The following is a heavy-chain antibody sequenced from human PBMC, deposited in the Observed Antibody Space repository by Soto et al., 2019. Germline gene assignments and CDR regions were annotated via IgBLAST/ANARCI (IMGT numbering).Heavy chain of an antibody. CDR3: AKSEGYSFDI. CDR2: IRQDGGEE. Sequence: EVQLVESGGGLVQPGGSLRLSCAASGLSFSSHWMSWVRQAPGRGLEWVANIRQDGGEEQYSDSVKGRFTLSRDNAKNSLYLQMNGLRVDDTAVYYGAKSEGYSFDIRGQGTMVTVSS. CDR1: GLSFSSHW. V-gene: IGHV3-7*01. J-gene: IGHJ3*02. D-gene: IGHD1-1*01.